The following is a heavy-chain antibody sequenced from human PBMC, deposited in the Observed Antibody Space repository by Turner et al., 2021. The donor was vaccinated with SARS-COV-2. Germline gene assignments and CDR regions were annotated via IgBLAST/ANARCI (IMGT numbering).Heavy chain of an antibody. CDR2: ISSSSSYI. D-gene: IGHD3-22*01. J-gene: IGHJ3*02. Sequence: EVQLVESGGGLVKPGGSLRLSCAASRFTFSSYSMNWVRQAPGKGLEWGSCISSSSSYIYYADSVKGRFTISRDNAKNSLYLQMNSLRAEDTAVYYCARWDNYYDSSGYYPDAFDIWGQGTMVTVSS. CDR1: RFTFSSYS. CDR3: ARWDNYYDSSGYYPDAFDI. V-gene: IGHV3-21*01.